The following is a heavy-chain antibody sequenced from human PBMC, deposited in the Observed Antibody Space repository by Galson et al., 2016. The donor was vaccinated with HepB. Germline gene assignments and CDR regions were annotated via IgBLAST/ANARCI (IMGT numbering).Heavy chain of an antibody. Sequence: SLRLSCAASGFTFSGYEMAWVRQTPAKGLEWVSTVGGGGGNTHYADSVKGRFTMSRDNSKNTLYLQMNSLKVEDTAVYFCAKDRASRLSSRGWLVHDAFDRWGHGTTVTVSS. CDR3: AKDRASRLSSRGWLVHDAFDR. D-gene: IGHD6-19*01. CDR1: GFTFSGYE. J-gene: IGHJ3*01. CDR2: VGGGGGNT. V-gene: IGHV3-23*01.